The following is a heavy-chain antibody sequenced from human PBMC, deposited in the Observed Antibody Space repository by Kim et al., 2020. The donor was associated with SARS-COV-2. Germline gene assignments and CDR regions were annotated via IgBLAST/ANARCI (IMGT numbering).Heavy chain of an antibody. V-gene: IGHV3-72*01. D-gene: IGHD4-17*01. J-gene: IGHJ6*02. CDR3: ARAGTRTAVTTTTYHNMDV. CDR1: GFIFSDHY. Sequence: GGSLRLSCAVSGFIFSDHYLDWVRQAPGKGLEWVARSRNEARRYTTEYAASVRGRFTISRDASKTSLYLQMNSQKTEDTAVYYCARAGTRTAVTTTTYHNMDVWGQGTTVTASS. CDR2: SRNEARRYTT.